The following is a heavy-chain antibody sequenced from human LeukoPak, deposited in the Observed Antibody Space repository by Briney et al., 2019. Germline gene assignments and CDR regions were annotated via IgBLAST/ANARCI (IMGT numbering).Heavy chain of an antibody. Sequence: GGSLRLSCAASGFTFSSYGMHWVRQAPGKGLERVAVISYDGSNKYYADSVKGRFTISRDNSKNTLYLQMNSLRTEDAAVYYCAKDRNSGYYDILTAPDSWGQGTLVTVSS. CDR3: AKDRNSGYYDILTAPDS. CDR2: ISYDGSNK. D-gene: IGHD3-9*01. J-gene: IGHJ4*02. V-gene: IGHV3-30*18. CDR1: GFTFSSYG.